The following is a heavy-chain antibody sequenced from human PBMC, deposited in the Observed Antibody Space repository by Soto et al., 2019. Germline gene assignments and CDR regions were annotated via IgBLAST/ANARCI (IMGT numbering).Heavy chain of an antibody. Sequence: EVQLLESGGGLVQPGGSLRLSCAASGFTFSSYAMSWVRQAPGKGLEWVSAISGSGGSTYYADSVKGRFTISRDNSKNALYLQMNSLRAKDTAVYYCAKDMNQGSGSSGYFNYWGQGTLVTVSS. J-gene: IGHJ4*02. CDR3: AKDMNQGSGSSGYFNY. CDR2: ISGSGGST. CDR1: GFTFSSYA. V-gene: IGHV3-23*01. D-gene: IGHD3-22*01.